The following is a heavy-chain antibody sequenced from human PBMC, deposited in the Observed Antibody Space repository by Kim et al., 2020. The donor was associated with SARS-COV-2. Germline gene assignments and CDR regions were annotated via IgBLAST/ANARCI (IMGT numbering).Heavy chain of an antibody. CDR2: IYYSGST. J-gene: IGHJ6*02. D-gene: IGHD6-13*01. CDR1: GGSISSSSYY. CDR3: ARPLHDSSSWYYAMDV. Sequence: SETLSLTCTVSGGSISSSSYYWGWIRQPPGKGLEWIGSIYYSGSTYYNPSLKSRVTISVDTSKNQFSLKLSSVTAADTAVYYCARPLHDSSSWYYAMDVWGQGTTVTVSS. V-gene: IGHV4-39*01.